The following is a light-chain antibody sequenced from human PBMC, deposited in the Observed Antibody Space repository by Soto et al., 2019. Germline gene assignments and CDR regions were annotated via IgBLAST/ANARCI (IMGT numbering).Light chain of an antibody. Sequence: QSVLTQPPSASGTPEQRVTISCSGSSSNIGSNYVYWYQQLPGTAPKLLIYRNNQRPSGVPDRFSGSKSGTSASLAISGLRSEDEADYYCAAWDDSLRVVFGGGTKLTVL. CDR3: AAWDDSLRVV. CDR2: RNN. V-gene: IGLV1-47*01. J-gene: IGLJ2*01. CDR1: SSNIGSNY.